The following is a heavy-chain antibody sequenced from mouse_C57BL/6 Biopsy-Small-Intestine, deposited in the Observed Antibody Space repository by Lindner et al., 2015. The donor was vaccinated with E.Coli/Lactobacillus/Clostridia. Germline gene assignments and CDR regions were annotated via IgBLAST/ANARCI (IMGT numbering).Heavy chain of an antibody. CDR3: ARGAGWLLPVDY. V-gene: IGHV1-14*01. D-gene: IGHD2-3*01. CDR2: INP. Sequence: VQLQESGPELVKPGASVRMSCKASGYTFTSYIMHWVKQKPGQGLEWIGYINPYNEKFKGKATLTSDKSSSTAYMDLSSLTSEDSAVYYCARGAGWLLPVDYWGQGATLTVSS. CDR1: GYTFTSYI. J-gene: IGHJ2*01.